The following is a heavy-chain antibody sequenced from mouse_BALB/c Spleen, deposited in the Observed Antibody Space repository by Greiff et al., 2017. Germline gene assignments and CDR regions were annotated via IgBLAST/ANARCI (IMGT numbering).Heavy chain of an antibody. J-gene: IGHJ2*01. CDR1: GFTFSSYT. V-gene: IGHV5-12-2*01. D-gene: IGHD2-1*01. CDR2: ISNGGGST. Sequence: EVKLVESGGGLVQPGGSLKLSCAASGFTFSSYTMSWVRQTPEKRLEWVAYISNGGGSTYYPDTVKGRFTISRDNAKNTLYLQMSSLKSEDTAMYYCARVYGNYGEYFDYWGQGTTLTVSS. CDR3: ARVYGNYGEYFDY.